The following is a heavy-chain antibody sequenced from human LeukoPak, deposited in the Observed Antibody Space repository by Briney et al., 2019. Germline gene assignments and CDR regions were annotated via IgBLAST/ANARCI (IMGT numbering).Heavy chain of an antibody. Sequence: PSETLSLTCAVYGGSFSGYYWSWIRQPPGKGLEWIGEINHSGSTNYNPSLKSRVTISVDTSKNQFSLKLSSVTAADTAVYYCARGRGSYSHYWGQGTLVTVSP. D-gene: IGHD1-26*01. CDR3: ARGRGSYSHY. CDR2: INHSGST. J-gene: IGHJ4*02. V-gene: IGHV4-34*01. CDR1: GGSFSGYY.